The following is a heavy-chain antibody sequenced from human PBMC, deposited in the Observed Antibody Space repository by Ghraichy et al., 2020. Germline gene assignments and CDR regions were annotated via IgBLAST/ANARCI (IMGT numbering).Heavy chain of an antibody. CDR1: GNTINSHY. V-gene: IGHV1-46*02. J-gene: IGHJ6*02. CDR2: IDSSGSTT. D-gene: IGHD3-22*01. Sequence: ASVKVSCKASGNTINSHYIHWVRQAPGQGLEWMGIIDSSGSTTNYAQKFQGRVIVTRDTSTSTVYMELNSLRFDDTAVYFCAREHDGSGFDYYYGLDVWGQGTTVTVS. CDR3: AREHDGSGFDYYYGLDV.